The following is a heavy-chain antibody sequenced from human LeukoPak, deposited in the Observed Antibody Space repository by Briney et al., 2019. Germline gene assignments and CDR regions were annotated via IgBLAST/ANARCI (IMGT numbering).Heavy chain of an antibody. Sequence: SETLSLTCAVYGGSFSGYYWSWIRQPPGKGLEWIGEINHSGSTNYNPSLKSRVTISVDTSKNQFSLKLSSVTAADTAVYYCASRRSGYSSGWYQIGDYWGQGTLVTVSS. CDR3: ASRRSGYSSGWYQIGDY. V-gene: IGHV4-34*01. J-gene: IGHJ4*02. D-gene: IGHD6-19*01. CDR1: GGSFSGYY. CDR2: INHSGST.